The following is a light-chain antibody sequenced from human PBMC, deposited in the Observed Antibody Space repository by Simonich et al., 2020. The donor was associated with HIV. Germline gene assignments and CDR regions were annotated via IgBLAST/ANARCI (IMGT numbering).Light chain of an antibody. V-gene: IGLV2-14*01. CDR2: DVS. CDR1: SSDVGGYNY. J-gene: IGLJ3*02. CDR3: RSYTSSSTWV. Sequence: QSALTQPASVSGSPGQSITISCTGTSSDVGGYNYVSWYQQHPGKAPKLMIYDVSKRPSGVSNRCSGSKSGNTASLTISGLQAEDEADYYCRSYTSSSTWVFGGGTKLTVL.